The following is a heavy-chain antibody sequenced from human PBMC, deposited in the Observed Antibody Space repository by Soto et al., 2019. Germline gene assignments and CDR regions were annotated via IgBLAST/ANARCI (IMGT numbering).Heavy chain of an antibody. Sequence: GGSLRLSCAASGFTFTRYSMNWVCQAPGKGLEWVSSISSTTNYIYYGDSMKGRFTISRDNAKNSLYLEMNSLRAKDTAVYYCARESEDLTSNFDYWGQGTRGTVSA. V-gene: IGHV3-21*06. CDR2: ISSTTNYI. CDR3: ARESEDLTSNFDY. J-gene: IGHJ4*02. CDR1: GFTFTRYS.